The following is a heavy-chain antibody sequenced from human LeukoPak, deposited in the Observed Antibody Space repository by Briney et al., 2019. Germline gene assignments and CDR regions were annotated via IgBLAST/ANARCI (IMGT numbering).Heavy chain of an antibody. D-gene: IGHD3-10*01. CDR3: ARGGYYYGSGSDYYMDV. Sequence: PSETLSLTCTVSGGSISSSSYYWGWIRQPPGKGLEWIGTIYYSGNTYYNPSLKSRVTISVDTSKNQFSLKLSSVTAADTAVYYCARGGYYYGSGSDYYMDVWGKGTTVTVSS. J-gene: IGHJ6*03. CDR1: GGSISSSSYY. CDR2: IYYSGNT. V-gene: IGHV4-39*07.